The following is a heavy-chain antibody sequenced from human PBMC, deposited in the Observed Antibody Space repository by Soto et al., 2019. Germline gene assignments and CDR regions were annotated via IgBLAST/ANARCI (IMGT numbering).Heavy chain of an antibody. CDR2: IYYNGDT. CDR1: GGSISSNSHY. V-gene: IGHV4-39*01. J-gene: IGHJ3*02. Sequence: QLQLQESGPGLVKPSETLSLTCSVSGGSISSNSHYWVWIRQPPGKGLEWIGSIYYNGDTYYNPSHKSRFTISGDTSKNQFSVKWNSVTAADTAVYYCARHQSIVVVTAARAFDIWGQGTMVTVSS. CDR3: ARHQSIVVVTAARAFDI. D-gene: IGHD2-15*01.